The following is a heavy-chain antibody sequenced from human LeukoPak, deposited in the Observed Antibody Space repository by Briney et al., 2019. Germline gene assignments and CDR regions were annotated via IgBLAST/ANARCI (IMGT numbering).Heavy chain of an antibody. CDR1: GYSFTSYW. CDR3: ARFITVAGSTTNVFDI. Sequence: GESLKISCKGSGYSFTSYWISWVRQMPGKGLEWMGIIYPGDSDTRYSPSFQGQVTISADKSISTAYLQWSSLKASDTAMYYCARFITVAGSTTNVFDIWGQGTMVTVSS. V-gene: IGHV5-51*01. CDR2: IYPGDSDT. D-gene: IGHD6-19*01. J-gene: IGHJ3*02.